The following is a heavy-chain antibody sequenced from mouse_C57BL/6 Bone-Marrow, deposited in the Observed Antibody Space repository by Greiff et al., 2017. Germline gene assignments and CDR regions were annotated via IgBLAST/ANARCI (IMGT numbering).Heavy chain of an antibody. CDR2: IHPSDSDT. V-gene: IGHV1-74*01. Sequence: QVQLQQPGAELVKPGASVKVSCKASGYTFTSYWMHWVKQRPGQGLEWIGRIHPSDSDTNYNQKFKGKATLTVDKSSSTAYMQLSSLTSEDSAVYYCAIDRYYDYDDAEIFAYWGQGTLVTVSA. D-gene: IGHD2-4*01. CDR1: GYTFTSYW. CDR3: AIDRYYDYDDAEIFAY. J-gene: IGHJ3*01.